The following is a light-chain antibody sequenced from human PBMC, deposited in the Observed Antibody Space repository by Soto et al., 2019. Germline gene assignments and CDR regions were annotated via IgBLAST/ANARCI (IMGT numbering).Light chain of an antibody. V-gene: IGKV1-39*01. CDR1: QSISNY. Sequence: DIQMPQSPSSLSASVGDRVIITCRASQSISNYLNWYQLKPGKAPKLLIYAASRLLSGVPSRFSGSGSGTDFTLTISSLQAEDFATYYCQQSYTMWTFGQGTKLDIK. J-gene: IGKJ2*02. CDR3: QQSYTMWT. CDR2: AAS.